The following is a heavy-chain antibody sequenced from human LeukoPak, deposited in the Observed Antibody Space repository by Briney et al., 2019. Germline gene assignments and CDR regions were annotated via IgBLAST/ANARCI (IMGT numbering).Heavy chain of an antibody. CDR3: ARENYDILTGYQGYYYYYYMDA. D-gene: IGHD3-9*01. CDR1: GGSISSYY. V-gene: IGHV4-59*01. J-gene: IGHJ6*03. CDR2: IYYSGST. Sequence: SETLSLTCTVSGGSISSYYWSWIRQPPGKGLEWIGYIYYSGSTNYNPSLKSRATISVDTSKNQFSLKLSSVTAADTAVYYCARENYDILTGYQGYYYYYYMDAWGKGTTVTVSS.